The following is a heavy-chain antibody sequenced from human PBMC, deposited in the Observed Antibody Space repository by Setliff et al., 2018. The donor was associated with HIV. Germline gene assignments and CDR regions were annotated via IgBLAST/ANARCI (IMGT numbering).Heavy chain of an antibody. D-gene: IGHD1-26*01. J-gene: IGHJ5*02. CDR1: GDYISSDDYY. Sequence: NPSETLSLTCTVSGDYISSDDYYWGWIRQAPGKGLEWMGFIHDNGKAFYDTALKSRLTLYADTSRTQFYLNLRSVTASETAVYYCVRYRSKIDWFDPWGQGTLVTVAS. V-gene: IGHV4-39*01. CDR2: IHDNGKA. CDR3: VRYRSKIDWFDP.